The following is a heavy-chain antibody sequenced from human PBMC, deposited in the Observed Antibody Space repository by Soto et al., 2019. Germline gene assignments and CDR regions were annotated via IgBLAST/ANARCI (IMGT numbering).Heavy chain of an antibody. D-gene: IGHD5-12*01. Sequence: PGESLKISCKGSGYSFTSYWISWVRQMPGKGLEWGGRIDPSDSYTNYSPSFQGHVTISADKSISTAYLQWSSLKASDTAMYYCARHISATITYFYGMDVWGQGTTVTVSS. CDR2: IDPSDSYT. V-gene: IGHV5-10-1*01. CDR1: GYSFTSYW. J-gene: IGHJ6*02. CDR3: ARHISATITYFYGMDV.